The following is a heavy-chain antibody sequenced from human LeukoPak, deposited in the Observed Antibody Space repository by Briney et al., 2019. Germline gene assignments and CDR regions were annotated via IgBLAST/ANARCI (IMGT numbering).Heavy chain of an antibody. CDR3: ARDSVEWYIFDY. V-gene: IGHV3-74*01. CDR1: GFPFSSYW. J-gene: IGHJ4*02. CDR2: KNRDESST. D-gene: IGHD3-3*01. Sequence: GGSLRLSCAASGFPFSSYWMHWVRRAPGKGPVWVARKNRDESSTAYADSVKGRFTISTDNAKNTLYLLMNSLRAEVTAVYYCARDSVEWYIFDYWGQGTLVTVSS.